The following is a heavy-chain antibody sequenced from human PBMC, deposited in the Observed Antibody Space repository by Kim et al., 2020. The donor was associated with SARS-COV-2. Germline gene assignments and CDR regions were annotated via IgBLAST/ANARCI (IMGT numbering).Heavy chain of an antibody. Sequence: ASVKVSCKASGYTFTSYDINWVRQATGQGLEWMGWMNPNSGNTGYAQKFQGRVTMTRNTSISTAYMELSSLRSEDTAVYYCARGNYCGGDCWAMYYYYYMDVWGKGTTVTVSS. CDR1: GYTFTSYD. D-gene: IGHD2-21*01. J-gene: IGHJ6*03. CDR3: ARGNYCGGDCWAMYYYYYMDV. V-gene: IGHV1-8*01. CDR2: MNPNSGNT.